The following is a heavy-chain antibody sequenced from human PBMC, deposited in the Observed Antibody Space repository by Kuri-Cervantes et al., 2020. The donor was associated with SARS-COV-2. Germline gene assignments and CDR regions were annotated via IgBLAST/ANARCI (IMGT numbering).Heavy chain of an antibody. D-gene: IGHD6-19*01. V-gene: IGHV3-21*01. CDR3: ARDGGIAVAAHFDY. CDR1: GFTFSSYS. J-gene: IGHJ4*02. Sequence: ETLSLTCAASGFTFSSYSMNWVRQAPGKGLEWVSSISSSSSYIYYADSVKGRFTISRDNAKNSLYLQMNSLRAEDTAVYYCARDGGIAVAAHFDYWGQGTLVTVSS. CDR2: ISSSSSYI.